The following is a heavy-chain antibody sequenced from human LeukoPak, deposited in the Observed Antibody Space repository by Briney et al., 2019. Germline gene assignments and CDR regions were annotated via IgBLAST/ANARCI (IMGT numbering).Heavy chain of an antibody. CDR1: GFTVSSNY. CDR2: IYSGGST. D-gene: IGHD6-13*01. Sequence: GGSLRLSCAASGFTVSSNYMSWVRQAPGKGLEWVSVIYSGGSTYYADSVKGRFTISRDNSKNTLYLQMNSLRAEDTAVYYCARAPDSSSWPFDYWGQGTLVTVSS. V-gene: IGHV3-66*01. J-gene: IGHJ4*02. CDR3: ARAPDSSSWPFDY.